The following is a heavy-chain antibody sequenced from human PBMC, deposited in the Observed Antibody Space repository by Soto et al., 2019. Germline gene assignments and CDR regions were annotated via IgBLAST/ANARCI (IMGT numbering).Heavy chain of an antibody. V-gene: IGHV3-23*01. D-gene: IGHD3-16*02. Sequence: PGGSLRLSCAASGFTFTTYAMSWVRQAPGKGLEWVSAITGNGVTTYYAGSVKGRFTISRDNSKNTVYLQLNSLRAEDTAIYYCAKYGHTFGGVIDSFDYWGQGTLVTVSS. J-gene: IGHJ4*02. CDR3: AKYGHTFGGVIDSFDY. CDR2: ITGNGVTT. CDR1: GFTFTTYA.